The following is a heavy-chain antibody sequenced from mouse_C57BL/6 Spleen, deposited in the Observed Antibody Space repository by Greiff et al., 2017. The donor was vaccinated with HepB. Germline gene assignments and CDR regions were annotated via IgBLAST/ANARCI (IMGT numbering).Heavy chain of an antibody. J-gene: IGHJ2*01. CDR3: ARALDYGSSPFDY. D-gene: IGHD1-1*01. Sequence: TFTADTSSNTAYMQLSSLTTEDSAIYYCARALDYGSSPFDYWGQGTTLTVSS. V-gene: IGHV1-9*01.